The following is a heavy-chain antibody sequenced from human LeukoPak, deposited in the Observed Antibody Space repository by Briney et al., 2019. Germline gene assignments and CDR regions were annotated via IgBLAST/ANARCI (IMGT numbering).Heavy chain of an antibody. CDR2: ISAYNGNT. J-gene: IGHJ4*02. CDR1: GYTFINYG. CDR3: ARDTMIYGDYFDY. D-gene: IGHD3-22*01. V-gene: IGHV1-18*01. Sequence: ASVKVSCKASGYTFINYGISWVRQASGQGLEWMGWISAYNGNTNYAQKLQGRVTMTTDTSTSTAYMELRSLRSDDTAVYYCARDTMIYGDYFDYWGQGTLVTVSS.